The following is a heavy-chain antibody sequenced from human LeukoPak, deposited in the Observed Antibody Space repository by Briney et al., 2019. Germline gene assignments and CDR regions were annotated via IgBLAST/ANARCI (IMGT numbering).Heavy chain of an antibody. D-gene: IGHD2-15*01. J-gene: IGHJ4*02. CDR2: MNPDTGNS. CDR3: ARFCRGYCSGGSCYSCDY. Sequence: GASVKVSCKGSGYTFSSYDINWVRQATGQGLEWMGWMNPDTGNSGYAQKFQGRVTMTRDTSISTAYMELSSLRSEDTAVYYCARFCRGYCSGGSCYSCDYWGQGTLVTVSS. CDR1: GYTFSSYD. V-gene: IGHV1-8*01.